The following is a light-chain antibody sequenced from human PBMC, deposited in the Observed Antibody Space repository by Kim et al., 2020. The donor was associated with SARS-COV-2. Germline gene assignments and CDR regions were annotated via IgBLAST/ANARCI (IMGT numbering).Light chain of an antibody. V-gene: IGLV3-19*01. J-gene: IGLJ2*01. CDR2: GKN. Sequence: SSELTQDPAVSVALGQTVRITCQGDSLRSYYATWYQQKPGQAPILVIYGKNNRPSGIPDRFSGSSSGNTASLTITGPQAGDEADYYCNSRDSNDNVVIGG. CDR1: SLRSYY. CDR3: NSRDSNDNVV.